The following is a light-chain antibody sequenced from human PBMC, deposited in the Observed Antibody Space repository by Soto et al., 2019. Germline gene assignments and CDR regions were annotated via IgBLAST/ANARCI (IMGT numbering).Light chain of an antibody. V-gene: IGKV3-15*01. Sequence: EIVMTQSPATLSVSPGERATLSCRASQSVNSNLAWYQQRPGQPPRLLIYGASTRATGIPARFSGSGSGTEFTLTISSLQSEDFAVYYCQQYNNWPYTFGQGTKLEI. CDR1: QSVNSN. CDR2: GAS. CDR3: QQYNNWPYT. J-gene: IGKJ2*01.